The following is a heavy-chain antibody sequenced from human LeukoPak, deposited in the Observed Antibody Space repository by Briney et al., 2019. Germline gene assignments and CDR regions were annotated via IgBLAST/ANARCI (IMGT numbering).Heavy chain of an antibody. Sequence: ASVKVSCKASGYTFTSYAMHWVRQAPGQRLEWMGWINAGNGNTKYSQEFQGRVTITRDTSASAVYMELSSLRSDDMAVYYCARVVRYSSGPLTDLLPYYFDYWGQGTLVTFSS. CDR2: INAGNGNT. V-gene: IGHV1-3*03. CDR1: GYTFTSYA. J-gene: IGHJ4*02. CDR3: ARVVRYSSGPLTDLLPYYFDY. D-gene: IGHD6-19*01.